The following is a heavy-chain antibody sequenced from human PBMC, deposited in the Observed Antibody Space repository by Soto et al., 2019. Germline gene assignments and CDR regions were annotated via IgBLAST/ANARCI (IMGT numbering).Heavy chain of an antibody. V-gene: IGHV1-69*13. D-gene: IGHD6-19*01. Sequence: SVKVSCKASGGTFSSYAISWVRQAPGQGLEWMGGIIPIVGTANYAQKFQGRVTITADESTSTAYMELSSLRSEDTAVYYCAGRIAVAGTEVNYFDYWGQGTLVTVSS. CDR1: GGTFSSYA. CDR3: AGRIAVAGTEVNYFDY. J-gene: IGHJ4*02. CDR2: IIPIVGTA.